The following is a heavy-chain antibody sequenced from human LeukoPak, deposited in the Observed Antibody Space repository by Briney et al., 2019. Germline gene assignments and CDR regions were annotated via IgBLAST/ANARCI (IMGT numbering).Heavy chain of an antibody. CDR3: ARRVPAAWGYYGMDV. Sequence: ASVKVSCKASGYTFNSYGISWVRQAPGQGLEWMGWIGAYNGDTNYAQKVQGRLTMTTDTSASTAYMELRSLRSDDTAVYYCARRVPAAWGYYGMDVWGQGTTVTVSS. CDR2: IGAYNGDT. V-gene: IGHV1-18*04. D-gene: IGHD2-2*01. CDR1: GYTFNSYG. J-gene: IGHJ6*02.